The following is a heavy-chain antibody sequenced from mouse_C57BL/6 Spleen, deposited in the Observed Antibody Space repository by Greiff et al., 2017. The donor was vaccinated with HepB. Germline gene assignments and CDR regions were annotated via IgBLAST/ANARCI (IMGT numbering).Heavy chain of an antibody. CDR3: ARLHSNYEDY. CDR1: GFTFSSYG. CDR2: ISSGGSYT. V-gene: IGHV5-6*01. J-gene: IGHJ2*01. D-gene: IGHD2-5*01. Sequence: EVKLMESGGDLVKPGGSLKLSCAASGFTFSSYGMSWVRQTPDKRLEWVATISSGGSYTYYPDSVKGRFTISRDNDKNTLYLQMSSLKSEDTAMYYCARLHSNYEDYWGQGTTLTVSS.